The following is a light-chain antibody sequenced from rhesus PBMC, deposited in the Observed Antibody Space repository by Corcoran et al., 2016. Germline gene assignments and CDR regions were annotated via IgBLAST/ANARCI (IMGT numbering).Light chain of an antibody. V-gene: IGKV3S9*01. CDR2: VAS. J-gene: IGKJ3*01. CDR3: QQYSNWPFT. Sequence: EIVMTQSPATLSWSPGERATLSCRASQSVSRYVVWYQQKPEQAPRVLIYVASSRAHGIPDRLSGSWSGTDFTLSIISLEPEDFAVYYCQQYSNWPFTFGPVTKLDIK. CDR1: QSVSRY.